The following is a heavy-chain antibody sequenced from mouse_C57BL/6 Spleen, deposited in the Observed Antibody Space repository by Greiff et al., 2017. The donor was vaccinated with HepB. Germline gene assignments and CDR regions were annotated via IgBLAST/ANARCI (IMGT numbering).Heavy chain of an antibody. V-gene: IGHV5-6*01. CDR2: ISSGGSYT. D-gene: IGHD1-1*02. J-gene: IGHJ3*01. CDR3: ARNGGSKYMNWFAY. CDR1: GFTFSSYG. Sequence: DVHLVESGGDLVKPGGSLKLSCAASGFTFSSYGMSWVRQTPDKRLEWVATISSGGSYTYYPDSVKGRFTISRDNAKNTPYLQMSSMKSEDTAMYYCARNGGSKYMNWFAYWGQGTLVTVSA.